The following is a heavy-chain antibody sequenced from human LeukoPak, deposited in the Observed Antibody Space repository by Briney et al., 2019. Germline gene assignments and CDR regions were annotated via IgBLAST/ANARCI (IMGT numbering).Heavy chain of an antibody. Sequence: ASVKVSCKASGYTFTSYGISWVRQAPGKGLEWMGGFDPEDGETIYAQKFQGRVTMTEDTSTDTAYMELSSLRSEDTAVYYCATGGILAVGGRDYWGQGTLVTVSS. V-gene: IGHV1-24*01. J-gene: IGHJ4*02. CDR2: FDPEDGET. D-gene: IGHD2-8*02. CDR1: GYTFTSYG. CDR3: ATGGILAVGGRDY.